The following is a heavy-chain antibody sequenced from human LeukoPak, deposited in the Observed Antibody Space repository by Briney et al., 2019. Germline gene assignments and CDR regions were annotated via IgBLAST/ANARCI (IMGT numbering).Heavy chain of an antibody. D-gene: IGHD6-19*01. V-gene: IGHV1-2*06. CDR1: GYTFTGYY. Sequence: ASVKVSCKASGYTFTGYYMHWVRQAPGQGLEWMGRINPNSGGTNYAQKFQGRVTMTRDTSISTAYMELSRLRSDDTAVYYCAREIEYSNGRGIDCWGQGTLVTVSS. CDR3: AREIEYSNGRGIDC. J-gene: IGHJ4*02. CDR2: INPNSGGT.